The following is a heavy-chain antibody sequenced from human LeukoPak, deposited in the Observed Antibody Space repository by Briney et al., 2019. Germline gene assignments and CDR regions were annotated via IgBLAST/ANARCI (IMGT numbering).Heavy chain of an antibody. Sequence: GASVKVSCKASGGTFSSYAISWVRQAPGQGLEWMGGIIPIFGTANYAQKFQGRGTITTDESTSTAYMELSSLRSEDTAVYYCARDTRTRIAAAGKRFYYYYYMDVWGKGTTVTVSS. CDR3: ARDTRTRIAAAGKRFYYYYYMDV. CDR2: IIPIFGTA. V-gene: IGHV1-69*05. D-gene: IGHD6-13*01. J-gene: IGHJ6*03. CDR1: GGTFSSYA.